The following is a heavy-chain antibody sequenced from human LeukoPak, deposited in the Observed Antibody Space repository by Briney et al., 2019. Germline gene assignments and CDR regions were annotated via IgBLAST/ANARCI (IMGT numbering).Heavy chain of an antibody. CDR2: INPSSGGT. D-gene: IGHD3-22*01. CDR1: GYTFTGYY. CDR3: AISTKWFFSFWWFDP. J-gene: IGHJ5*02. Sequence: AASVKVSCKASGYTFTGYYIHWVRQAPGQGLEWMGWINPSSGGTNYPQKFQGRVTMTRDTSINTDFMELRSLRSDDTAMYYYAISTKWFFSFWWFDPWGQGTLVTVSS. V-gene: IGHV1-2*02.